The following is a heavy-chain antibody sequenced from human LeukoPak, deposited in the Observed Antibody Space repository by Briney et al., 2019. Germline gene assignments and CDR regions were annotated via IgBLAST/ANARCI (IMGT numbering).Heavy chain of an antibody. CDR2: ISSSSSTI. V-gene: IGHV3-48*01. J-gene: IGHJ4*02. CDR1: GFTFSSYS. CDR3: ARLVATTGRLYFDY. D-gene: IGHD1-1*01. Sequence: GGSLRLSCAASGFTFSSYSMNWVRQAPGKGLEWVSYISSSSSTIYYAGSVKGRFTISRDNSKNTVYLQMNSLRAEDTAVFYCARLVATTGRLYFDYWGQGNLVTVSS.